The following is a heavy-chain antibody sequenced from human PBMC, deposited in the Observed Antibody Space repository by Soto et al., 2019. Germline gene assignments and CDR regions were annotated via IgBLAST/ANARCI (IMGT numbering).Heavy chain of an antibody. Sequence: QVQLVQSGAEVKKPGASATVSCKSSGYTFTSYYMHCVRQAPGQGLEWLGIINPSGGSTSYAQKFQGRVTMTRDTSTSTFYMELSSLRSEDTAVYYCARDLGIVGATSGAFDIWGQGTMVTVSS. CDR3: ARDLGIVGATSGAFDI. CDR1: GYTFTSYY. V-gene: IGHV1-46*01. J-gene: IGHJ3*02. CDR2: INPSGGST. D-gene: IGHD1-26*01.